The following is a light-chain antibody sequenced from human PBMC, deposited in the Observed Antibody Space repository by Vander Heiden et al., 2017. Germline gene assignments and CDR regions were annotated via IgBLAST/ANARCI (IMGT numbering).Light chain of an antibody. CDR2: GAS. CDR1: QSVSSN. J-gene: IGKJ1*01. CDR3: QQYNNWPLTWT. Sequence: EIVMTQSPATLSVSPGERATLSCRASQSVSSNLAWYQQKPGQAPRLLIYGASTRATGIPASFSGSGSGTEFTLTISSLQSEDFAVYYCQQYNNWPLTWTFGQGTKVXIK. V-gene: IGKV3-15*01.